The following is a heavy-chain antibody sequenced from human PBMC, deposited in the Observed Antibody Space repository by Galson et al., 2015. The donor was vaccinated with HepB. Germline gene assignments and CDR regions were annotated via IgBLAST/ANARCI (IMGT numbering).Heavy chain of an antibody. J-gene: IGHJ5*02. CDR1: GGTFSRYT. CDR3: ARGTGSGTYTWFDL. CDR2: ILPMFGIA. D-gene: IGHD3-10*01. Sequence: SVKVSCKAAGGTFSRYTISWVRQAPGHGLEWMGRILPMFGIANYAQTFQGKVTITADKTTNTVYMALSSLRSEDTAVYYCARGTGSGTYTWFDLWGQGTLVTVSS. V-gene: IGHV1-69*02.